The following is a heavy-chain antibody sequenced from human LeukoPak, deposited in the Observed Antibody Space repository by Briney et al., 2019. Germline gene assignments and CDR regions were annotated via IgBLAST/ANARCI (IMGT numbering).Heavy chain of an antibody. Sequence: RGESLKISCKGSGYSFTSYWIGWVRQMPGKGLEWMGIIYPGASDTRYSPSFQGQVTISADKSISTAYLQWSSLKASDTAMYYCARRYCSGGSSFDSWGQGTLVTVSS. CDR2: IYPGASDT. CDR1: GYSFTSYW. CDR3: ARRYCSGGSSFDS. V-gene: IGHV5-51*01. J-gene: IGHJ4*02. D-gene: IGHD2-15*01.